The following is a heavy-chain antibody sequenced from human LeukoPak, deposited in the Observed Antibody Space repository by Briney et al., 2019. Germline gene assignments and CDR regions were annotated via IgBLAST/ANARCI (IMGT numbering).Heavy chain of an antibody. V-gene: IGHV3-21*01. D-gene: IGHD3-16*02. CDR1: GFTFRRYD. J-gene: IGHJ4*02. Sequence: PGGSLRLSCASSGFTFRRYDMNWVRRAPGKGLEWVSSISSSSSYIYYAGSVKGRFTISRDNAKNSQYLQMNSLRAEDTAVYYCARDTGYDYVWGSYRQYYFDYWGQGTLVTVSS. CDR2: ISSSSSYI. CDR3: ARDTGYDYVWGSYRQYYFDY.